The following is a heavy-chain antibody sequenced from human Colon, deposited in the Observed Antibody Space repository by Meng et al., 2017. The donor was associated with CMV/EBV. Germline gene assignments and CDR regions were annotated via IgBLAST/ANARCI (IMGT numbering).Heavy chain of an antibody. V-gene: IGHV3-21*01. CDR1: GFTFTDYS. CDR3: ARAPGNYLSPYYFDF. Sequence: GESLKISCATSGFTFTDYSLNWVRQAPGKGLEWVSSISSRSTYISYADSVKGRFTVSRGDAKNSLYLQMDSLRAGDTAVYYCARAPGNYLSPYYFDFWGQGTLVTVSS. J-gene: IGHJ4*02. D-gene: IGHD1-14*01. CDR2: ISSRSTYI.